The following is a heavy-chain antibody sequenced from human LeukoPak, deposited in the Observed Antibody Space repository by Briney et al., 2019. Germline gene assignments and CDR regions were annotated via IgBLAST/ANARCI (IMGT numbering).Heavy chain of an antibody. CDR2: VHLSGAT. V-gene: IGHV4-34*01. Sequence: SETLSLTCAVYGGSFSGYYWSWIRQPPGKGLEWIGEVHLSGATNYNPSLESRVSMSIDTSKNQMSLKLTSVTAADTAIYFCTRESGAFSPFGFWGQGTLVTVSS. J-gene: IGHJ4*02. CDR1: GGSFSGYY. CDR3: TRESGAFSPFGF. D-gene: IGHD1-26*01.